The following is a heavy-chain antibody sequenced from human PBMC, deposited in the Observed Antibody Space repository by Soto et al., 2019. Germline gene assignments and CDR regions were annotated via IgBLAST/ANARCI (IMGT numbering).Heavy chain of an antibody. CDR3: ARVRDSSSWYGIFGY. CDR2: IIPIFGTA. J-gene: IGHJ4*02. V-gene: IGHV1-69*13. Sequence: GASVKVSCKASGGTFSSYAISWVRQAPGQGLEWMGGIIPIFGTANYAQKFQGRVTITADESTSTAYMELSSLRSEDTAVYYCARVRDSSSWYGIFGYWGQGTLVTVSS. D-gene: IGHD6-13*01. CDR1: GGTFSSYA.